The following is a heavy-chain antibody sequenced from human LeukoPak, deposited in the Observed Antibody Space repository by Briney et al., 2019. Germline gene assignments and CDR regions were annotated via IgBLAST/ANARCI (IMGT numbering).Heavy chain of an antibody. CDR2: IYSGGST. D-gene: IGHD3-10*01. Sequence: GGSLRLSCAASGFTVCSNYMSWVRQAPGKGLELVSVIYSGGSTHYADSVRGRFTISRNNSKNTFYLQMNSLRAEDTAVYYCARGVSYGSGSYIGDPWGQGTLVTVSS. V-gene: IGHV3-53*01. CDR1: GFTVCSNY. J-gene: IGHJ5*02. CDR3: ARGVSYGSGSYIGDP.